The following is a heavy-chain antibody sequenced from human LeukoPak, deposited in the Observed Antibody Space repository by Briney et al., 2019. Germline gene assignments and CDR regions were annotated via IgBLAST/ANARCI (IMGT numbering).Heavy chain of an antibody. CDR3: ARYLIAADY. CDR1: GFTFRIYE. D-gene: IGHD6-13*01. V-gene: IGHV3-48*03. J-gene: IGHJ4*02. CDR2: ISSGGSTI. Sequence: GGSLRLSCAASGFTFRIYEMNWVRQAPGKGLEGVSYISSGGSTIYYADSVKGRFTISRDNAKNSLYLEMNSLRAEDTAVYYCARYLIAADYWGQGTLVTVSS.